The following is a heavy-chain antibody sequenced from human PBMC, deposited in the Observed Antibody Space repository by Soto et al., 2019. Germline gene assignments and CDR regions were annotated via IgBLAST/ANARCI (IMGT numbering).Heavy chain of an antibody. V-gene: IGHV1-3*01. CDR3: ATSRIGDYGMDV. CDR1: GYTFTSYA. CDR2: INAGNGNT. J-gene: IGHJ6*02. Sequence: GSVKVSCKASGYTFTSYAMHWVRQAPGQRLEWMGWINAGNGNTKYSQKFQGRVTITRDTSASTAYMELSSLRSEDTAVYYCATSRIGDYGMDVWGQGTTVTVSS. D-gene: IGHD1-26*01.